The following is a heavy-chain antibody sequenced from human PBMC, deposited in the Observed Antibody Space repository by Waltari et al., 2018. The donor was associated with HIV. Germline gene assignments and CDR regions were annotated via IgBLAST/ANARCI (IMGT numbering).Heavy chain of an antibody. D-gene: IGHD1-7*01. CDR1: GGSIRSYY. Sequence: QVQLQESGPGLVKPSETLSLTCSVPGGSIRSYYWSWIRQPAGKGPEWIWRIYPSGSTHYSPSLKSRVTLSVDTSKNQFSLKLMSVIAADTAMYYCARGAGELQGRAFDYWGQGTLGTVSS. J-gene: IGHJ4*02. V-gene: IGHV4-4*07. CDR3: ARGAGELQGRAFDY. CDR2: IYPSGST.